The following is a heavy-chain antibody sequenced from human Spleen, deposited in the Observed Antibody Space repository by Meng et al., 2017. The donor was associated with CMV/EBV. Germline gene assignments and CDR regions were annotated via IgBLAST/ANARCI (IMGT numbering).Heavy chain of an antibody. CDR2: IDYTGSI. CDR1: SGSSGSYV. V-gene: IGHV4-61*01. CDR3: ARDLNRVLRFSGGFDP. D-gene: IGHD3-3*01. Sequence: SGSSGSYVWSWIRQPPGKGLEWSGYIDYTGSINYNPSLKSRVTLSVDTSKNQFSLKLSSVTAADTAVYYCARDLNRVLRFSGGFDPWGQGTLVTVSS. J-gene: IGHJ5*02.